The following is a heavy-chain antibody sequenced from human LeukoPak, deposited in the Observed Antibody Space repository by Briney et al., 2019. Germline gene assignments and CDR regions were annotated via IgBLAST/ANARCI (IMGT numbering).Heavy chain of an antibody. D-gene: IGHD4-17*01. CDR1: GYTFTGYY. Sequence: ASVKVSCKASGYTFTGYYMHWVRQAPGQGLEWMGWINPNSGGSNYVQKFQGRVTMTRDTSISTAYMELSRLRSDDTAVYYCARDRRGAYGDYATSFWGQGTLVTVSS. J-gene: IGHJ4*02. V-gene: IGHV1-2*02. CDR2: INPNSGGS. CDR3: ARDRRGAYGDYATSF.